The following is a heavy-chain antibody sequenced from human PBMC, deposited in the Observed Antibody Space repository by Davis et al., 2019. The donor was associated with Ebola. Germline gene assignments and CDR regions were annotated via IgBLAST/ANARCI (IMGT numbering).Heavy chain of an antibody. V-gene: IGHV4-4*02. D-gene: IGHD3-3*01. J-gene: IGHJ4*02. Sequence: PSETLSLTCAVSGGSISSRDWWTWVRQPPGKGLEWIGEIYHSGSTNYNPSLKSRLTMLVDKSKNQFSLQLRSVTAADTAVYYCLRMGPDFSETSHLQNWGQGTLVTVSS. CDR2: IYHSGST. CDR3: LRMGPDFSETSHLQN. CDR1: GGSISSRDW.